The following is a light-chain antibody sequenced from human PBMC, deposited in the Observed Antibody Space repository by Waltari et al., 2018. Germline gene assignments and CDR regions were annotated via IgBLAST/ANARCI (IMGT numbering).Light chain of an antibody. CDR2: GAT. V-gene: IGLV1-40*01. CDR1: SSNIGAGHD. Sequence: QSVLTQPPSVSGAPGQRATISCTGSSSNIGAGHDVHWYQRLPGTAPKRPIYGATNRPSGVPDRLSGSKAGTAASLAITGLEGEDEADYFCQSFDNSVGGGTVFGGGTKLAVL. J-gene: IGLJ3*02. CDR3: QSFDNSVGGGTV.